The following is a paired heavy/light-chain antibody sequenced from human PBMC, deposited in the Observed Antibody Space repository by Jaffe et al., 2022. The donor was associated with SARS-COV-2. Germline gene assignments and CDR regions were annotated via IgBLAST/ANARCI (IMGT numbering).Heavy chain of an antibody. CDR1: GFTFRSYG. J-gene: IGHJ6*02. V-gene: IGHV3-33*01. CDR3: ARILAQVEGGDKGYYYYGMDV. D-gene: IGHD2-21*01. CDR2: IWYDGSNK. Sequence: QVQLVESGGGVVQPGRSLRLSCAASGFTFRSYGMHWVRQILGKGLEWVAVIWYDGSNKYYADSVKGRFTISRDNSKNTLYLQMNSLRAEDTAVYYCARILAQVEGGDKGYYYYGMDVWGQGTPVTVSS.
Light chain of an antibody. J-gene: IGKJ4*01. CDR3: MQALQALT. V-gene: IGKV2-28*01. Sequence: DIEMTQSPLSLPVTPGEPASISCRSSQSLLHSDGYNYLDWYLQKPGQSPQLLIYLGSNRASGVPDRFSGSGSGTDFTLKISRVEAEDVGVYYCMQALQALTFGGGTKVEIK. CDR1: QSLLHSDGYNY. CDR2: LGS.